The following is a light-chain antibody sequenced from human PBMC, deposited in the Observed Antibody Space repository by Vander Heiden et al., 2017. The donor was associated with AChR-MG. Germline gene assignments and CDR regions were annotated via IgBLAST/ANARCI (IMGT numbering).Light chain of an antibody. V-gene: IGKV3-15*01. CDR3: QQDNYWHPLT. CDR1: QSVSTD. J-gene: IGKJ4*01. Sequence: EIVIAQSPATLSVSQGERATPSCRASQSVSTDLAWYKQKPGQAPRLLIYDTSTRATGGPARFSGSGYGTEVTLTISSRQTEDFAVYSCQQDNYWHPLTFGGWTKVEIK. CDR2: DTS.